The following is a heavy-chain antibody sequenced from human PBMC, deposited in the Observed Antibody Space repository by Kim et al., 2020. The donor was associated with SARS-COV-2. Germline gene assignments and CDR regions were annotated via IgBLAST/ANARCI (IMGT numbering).Heavy chain of an antibody. CDR3: AKCITVPGLTAIPGYYYYYGMDV. V-gene: IGHV3-30*18. CDR1: GFTFSSYG. J-gene: IGHJ6*02. CDR2: ISYDGSNK. D-gene: IGHD2-21*02. Sequence: GGSLRLSCAASGFTFSSYGMHWVRQAPGKGLEWVAVISYDGSNKYYADSVKGRFTISRDNSKNTLYLQMNSLRAEDTAVYYCAKCITVPGLTAIPGYYYYYGMDVLGQGTTVTVSS.